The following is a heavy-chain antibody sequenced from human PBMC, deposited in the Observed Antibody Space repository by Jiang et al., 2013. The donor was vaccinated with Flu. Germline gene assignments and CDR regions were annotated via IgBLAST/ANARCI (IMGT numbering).Heavy chain of an antibody. CDR3: VRVHYDSSGLLVGALLTF. J-gene: IGHJ4*03. D-gene: IGHD3-22*01. CDR1: GGTFASYI. CDR2: IIPIPGIA. Sequence: YGAEVKKPGSSVKVSCKASGGTFASYIITWVRQAPGQGLEWMGRIIPIPGIANYAQKFQGRVTITADKSTSTAYMELSSLRSDDTAVYYCVRVHYDSSGLLVGALLTFWGLGTWSPSPQ. V-gene: IGHV1-69*04.